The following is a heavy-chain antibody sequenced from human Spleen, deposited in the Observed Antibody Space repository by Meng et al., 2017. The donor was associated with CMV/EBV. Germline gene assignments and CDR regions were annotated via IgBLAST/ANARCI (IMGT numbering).Heavy chain of an antibody. CDR2: ISGSGGST. CDR3: AREQQPTRPGDYYGLDV. Sequence: GESLKISCAASGFTFSSYAMSWVHQAPGKGLEWVSAISGSGGSTYYADSVKGRFTISRDNSKNTLYLQVNSLRPEDTAVYYCAREQQPTRPGDYYGLDVWGQGTTVTVSS. V-gene: IGHV3-23*01. D-gene: IGHD7-27*01. J-gene: IGHJ6*02. CDR1: GFTFSSYA.